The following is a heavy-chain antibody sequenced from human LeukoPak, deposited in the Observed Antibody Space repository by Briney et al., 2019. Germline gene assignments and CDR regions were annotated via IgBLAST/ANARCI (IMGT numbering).Heavy chain of an antibody. CDR1: GFTFSSYA. CDR3: AKRQTGFTYGSGSYSHY. D-gene: IGHD3-10*01. Sequence: GGSLRLSCAASGFTFSSYAMNWVRQAPGKGLEWVSAISGSGGTTDYADSVKGRSTISRDNSKNTLYLQMNSLRAEDTAVYYCAKRQTGFTYGSGSYSHYWGQGTLVTVSS. J-gene: IGHJ4*02. V-gene: IGHV3-23*01. CDR2: ISGSGGTT.